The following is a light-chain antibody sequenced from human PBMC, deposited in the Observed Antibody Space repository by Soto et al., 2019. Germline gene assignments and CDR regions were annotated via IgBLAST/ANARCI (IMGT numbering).Light chain of an antibody. J-gene: IGKJ4*01. Sequence: FVLTQSPGTLSLSPGERATFSCRASQSVRGNYIAWYQQKPGQAPRVLIFEASKRATGTPDRFSGSGSGTDFSLTISSLQPEDFATYYCQQTFSVTPLTFGGGTKVDIK. CDR1: QSVRGNY. CDR3: QQTFSVTPLT. V-gene: IGKV3-20*01. CDR2: EAS.